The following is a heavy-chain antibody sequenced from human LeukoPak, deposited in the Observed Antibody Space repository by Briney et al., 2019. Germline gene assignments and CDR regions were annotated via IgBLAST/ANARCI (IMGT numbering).Heavy chain of an antibody. Sequence: PGGSLRLSCAASGFTFSSYSMNWVRQAPGKGLEWVSSISGSGGSTYYADSVKGRFTISRDNAKNSLYLQMNSLRAEDTAVYYCAELGITMIGGVWGKGTTVTISS. CDR1: GFTFSSYS. V-gene: IGHV3-48*04. D-gene: IGHD3-10*02. J-gene: IGHJ6*04. CDR2: ISGSGGST. CDR3: AELGITMIGGV.